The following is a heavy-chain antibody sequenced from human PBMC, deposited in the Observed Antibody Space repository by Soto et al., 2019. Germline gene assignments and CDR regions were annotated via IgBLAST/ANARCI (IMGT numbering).Heavy chain of an antibody. CDR3: ASGGDGSGPFTWELPDH. V-gene: IGHV1-45*02. D-gene: IGHD1-26*01. J-gene: IGHJ4*02. CDR1: GNTFTYRY. CDR2: ITTFNGDV. Sequence: QMQLVQSGAEVKKPGSSVTVSCKALGNTFTYRYLHWVRPAPGQALEWMGWITTFNGDVHYAQKFQERVTITRDRSINTAYMRMSSLRSEDTAMYYCASGGDGSGPFTWELPDHWGQGTLVTVSS.